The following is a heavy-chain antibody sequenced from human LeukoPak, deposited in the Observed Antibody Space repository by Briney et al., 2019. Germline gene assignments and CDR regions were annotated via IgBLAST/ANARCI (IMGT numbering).Heavy chain of an antibody. CDR1: GYTFTSYG. V-gene: IGHV1-2*02. CDR2: INPNSGGT. Sequence: ASVKVSCKASGYTFTSYGISWVRQAPGQGLEWMGWINPNSGGTNYVQKFQGRITMTRDTSINTAYMELSRLRSDDTAVFYCARNTYYFDNSAGTFDFWGQGTLVTVSS. CDR3: ARNTYYFDNSAGTFDF. J-gene: IGHJ4*02. D-gene: IGHD3-22*01.